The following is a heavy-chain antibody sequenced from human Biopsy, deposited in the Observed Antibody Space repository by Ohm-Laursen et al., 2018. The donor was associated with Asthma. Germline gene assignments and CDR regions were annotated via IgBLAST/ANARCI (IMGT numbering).Heavy chain of an antibody. CDR2: ISYGGKT. J-gene: IGHJ6*02. CDR3: ARRITIFGVVQKDHGMDA. V-gene: IGHV4-39*01. CDR1: GGSMTPTSHY. D-gene: IGHD3-3*01. Sequence: TLSLTCTVSGGSMTPTSHYWDWIRQAPGKRLEWIGYISYGGKTSYNPSLKNRVTISRDTSKNQFSLRLTSVTAADTAVYFCARRITIFGVVQKDHGMDAWGQGTTVIVSS.